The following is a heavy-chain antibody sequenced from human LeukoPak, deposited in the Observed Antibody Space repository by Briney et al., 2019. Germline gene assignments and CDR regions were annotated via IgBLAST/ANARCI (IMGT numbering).Heavy chain of an antibody. D-gene: IGHD4-17*01. CDR1: GFTFSDYY. CDR2: ISSSGSTI. CDR3: ARAFYGDYLPYYFDY. J-gene: IGHJ4*02. Sequence: GGSLRISCAASGFTFSDYYMSWIREAPGKRLQWVSYISSSGSTIYYADSVKGRFTISRDNAKNSLYLQMNSLRAEDTAVYYCARAFYGDYLPYYFDYWGQGTLVTVSS. V-gene: IGHV3-11*01.